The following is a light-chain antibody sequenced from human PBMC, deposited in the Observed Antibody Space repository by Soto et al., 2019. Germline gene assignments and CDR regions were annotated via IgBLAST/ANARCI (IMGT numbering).Light chain of an antibody. CDR3: QQYISYPYT. CDR2: DAS. CDR1: QTTNTW. V-gene: IGKV1-5*01. Sequence: DIQMTQFPSTLSASVGDRVTITCRASQTTNTWLAWYQQQPGTAPKLLIYDASSLEGGVPSRVSASGSGTEFTLTISSLQPDDLATYYCQQYISYPYTFGQGTKVEIK. J-gene: IGKJ2*01.